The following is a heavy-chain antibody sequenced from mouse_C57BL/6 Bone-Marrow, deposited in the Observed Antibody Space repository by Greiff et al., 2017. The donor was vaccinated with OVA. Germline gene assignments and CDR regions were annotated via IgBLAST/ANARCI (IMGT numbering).Heavy chain of an antibody. CDR1: GFNITNTY. D-gene: IGHD1-1*01. CDR2: IDPANGNT. V-gene: IGHV14-3*01. Sequence: VQLQQSVAELVRPGASVKLSCTASGFNITNTYMHWVKQRPEQGLEWIGRIDPANGNTKYAPKFQGKATITADTSSNTAYLQLSSLTSEDTAIYYCPAIDYYGSSFWYFDVWGTGTTVTVSS. J-gene: IGHJ1*03. CDR3: PAIDYYGSSFWYFDV.